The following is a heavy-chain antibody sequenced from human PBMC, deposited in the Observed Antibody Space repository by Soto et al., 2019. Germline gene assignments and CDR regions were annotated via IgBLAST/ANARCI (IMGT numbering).Heavy chain of an antibody. Sequence: QVQLVQSGAEVKKPGAAVKVSCKPFGDTFNNFDINWVRQATGQGPDWVGWLRADSRASGHAQKCQGRLRWTRDTSLRTVYMELRNLRVAGTAVYYCARYLRGQGFGSWGQGALITVSS. D-gene: IGHD2-15*01. CDR1: GDTFNNFD. CDR3: ARYLRGQGFGS. V-gene: IGHV1-8*01. CDR2: LRADSRAS. J-gene: IGHJ5*01.